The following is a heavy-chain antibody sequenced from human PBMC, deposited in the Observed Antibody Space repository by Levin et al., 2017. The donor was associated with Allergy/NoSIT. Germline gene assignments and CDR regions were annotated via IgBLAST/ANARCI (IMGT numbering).Heavy chain of an antibody. CDR3: ARLGISRRGVVVVPAAMSWVDY. V-gene: IGHV4-34*01. D-gene: IGHD2-2*01. CDR1: GGSFSGYY. Sequence: SETLSLTCAVYGGSFSGYYWSWIRQPPGKGLEWIGEINHSGSTNYNHSLKSRVTISVDTSKNQFSLTLSSVTAADTAVYYCARLGISRRGVVVVPAAMSWVDYWGQGTLVTVSS. CDR2: INHSGST. J-gene: IGHJ4*02.